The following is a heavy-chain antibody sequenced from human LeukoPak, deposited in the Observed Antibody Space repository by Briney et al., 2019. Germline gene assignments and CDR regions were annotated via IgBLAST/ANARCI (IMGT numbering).Heavy chain of an antibody. CDR3: ARDPSSGYYYYFDY. J-gene: IGHJ4*02. D-gene: IGHD3-22*01. CDR2: ISYDGSNK. CDR1: GFTFSSYA. V-gene: IGHV3-30-3*01. Sequence: GGSLRLSCAASGFTFSSYAMHWVRQAPGKGLEWVAVISYDGSNKYYADSVKGRFTISRDSSKNTLYLQMYSLRAEDTAVYYCARDPSSGYYYYFDYWGQGTLVTVSS.